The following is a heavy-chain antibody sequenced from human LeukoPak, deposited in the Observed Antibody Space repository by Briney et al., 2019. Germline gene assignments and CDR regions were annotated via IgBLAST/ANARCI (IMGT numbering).Heavy chain of an antibody. CDR3: ARGPLHSPGYSYGYYYYYYGMDV. Sequence: SETLSLTYTVSGGSISSYYWSWIRQPPGKGLEWIGYIYYSGSTNYNPSLKSRVTISVDTSTNPFSLKLSSVTAADTAVYYCARGPLHSPGYSYGYYYYYYGMDVWGQGTTVTVSS. CDR2: IYYSGST. V-gene: IGHV4-59*01. D-gene: IGHD5-18*01. J-gene: IGHJ6*02. CDR1: GGSISSYY.